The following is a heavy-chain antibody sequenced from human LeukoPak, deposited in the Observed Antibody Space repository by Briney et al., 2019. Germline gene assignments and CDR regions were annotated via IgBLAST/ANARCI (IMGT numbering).Heavy chain of an antibody. CDR3: ARDGYSGYDLLPYYFDY. V-gene: IGHV3-30-3*01. CDR2: ISYDGSNK. D-gene: IGHD5-12*01. J-gene: IGHJ4*02. CDR1: GFTFSSYA. Sequence: GGSLRLSCAVSGFTFSSYAMHWVRQAPGKGLEWVAVISYDGSNKYYADSVKGRFTISRDNSKNTLYLQMDSLRAEDTAVYYCARDGYSGYDLLPYYFDYWGQGTLVTVSS.